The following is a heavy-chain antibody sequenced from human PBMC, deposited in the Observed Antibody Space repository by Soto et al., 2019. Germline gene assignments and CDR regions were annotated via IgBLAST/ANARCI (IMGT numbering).Heavy chain of an antibody. CDR3: ARSAGWYAFQS. CDR1: GASVRRPYY. Sequence: QVQLQESGPGLVKPSGTLSLTCAVSGASVRRPYYWCWVRQPPGKGLEWIGEVFHTGTTSYNPSLRSRVTISMDKSNNQFSLDLSSVTAADTAFYYCARSAGWYAFQSWGPGTLVIVSS. D-gene: IGHD6-19*01. V-gene: IGHV4-4*02. CDR2: VFHTGTT. J-gene: IGHJ5*02.